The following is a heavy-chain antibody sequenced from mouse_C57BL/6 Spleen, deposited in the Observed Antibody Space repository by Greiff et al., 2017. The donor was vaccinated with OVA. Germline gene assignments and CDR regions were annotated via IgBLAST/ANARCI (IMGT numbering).Heavy chain of an antibody. D-gene: IGHD3-1*01. V-gene: IGHV1-69*01. CDR1: GYTFTSYW. CDR2: IDPSDSYT. CDR3: ARREARDYYFDY. Sequence: QVQLQQPGAELVMPGASVKLSCKASGYTFTSYWMHWVKQRPGQGLEWIGEIDPSDSYTNYNQKFKGKSTLTVDKSSSTAYMQLSSLTSEDSAVYYCARREARDYYFDYWGQGTTLTVSS. J-gene: IGHJ2*01.